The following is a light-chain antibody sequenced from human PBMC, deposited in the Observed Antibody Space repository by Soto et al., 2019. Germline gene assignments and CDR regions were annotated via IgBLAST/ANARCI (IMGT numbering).Light chain of an antibody. CDR3: QSYDADILI. V-gene: IGLV6-57*01. J-gene: IGLJ2*01. CDR2: EDD. CDR1: SGNIVRNY. Sequence: NFMLTQPHSVSGSPGKTVTISCTRSSGNIVRNYVQWYQQRPGSSPTTVIFEDDDRPSGVPDRFSASIDTSTNSASLTISGLRPEDEADYYCQSYDADILIFGGGTKVTVL.